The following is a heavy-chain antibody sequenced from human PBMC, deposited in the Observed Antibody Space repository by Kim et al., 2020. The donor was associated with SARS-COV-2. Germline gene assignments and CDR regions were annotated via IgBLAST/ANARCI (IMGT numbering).Heavy chain of an antibody. D-gene: IGHD3-10*01. Sequence: YDNSRTGRVPVSRDNSKNTLYLQVNRLGAEDTAIYYCAKKVPGIFFPFDLWGQGTLVTVSS. V-gene: IGHV3-23*01. CDR3: AKKVPGIFFPFDL. J-gene: IGHJ4*02.